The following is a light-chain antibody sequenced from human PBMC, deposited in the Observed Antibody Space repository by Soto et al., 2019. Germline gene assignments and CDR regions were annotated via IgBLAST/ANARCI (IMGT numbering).Light chain of an antibody. CDR1: QSVASN. J-gene: IGKJ2*01. V-gene: IGKV3-15*01. CDR3: QQYHNWPPQDT. CDR2: GAS. Sequence: EIVMTQSPASLSVSPGDGATLSCRASQSVASNVAWYQQKPGQGPRLLIHGASTRAVGVPARFSASGSGTDFTLTISSLQSEDFAVYYCQQYHNWPPQDTFGQGTKLQIK.